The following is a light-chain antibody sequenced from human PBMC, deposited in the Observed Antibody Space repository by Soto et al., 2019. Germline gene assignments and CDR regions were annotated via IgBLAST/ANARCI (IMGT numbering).Light chain of an antibody. J-gene: IGKJ4*01. CDR2: DAS. Sequence: DIQMTQSPSSLSASVGDRVTITCQASQDIKNYLNWYQQKSGKAPKLLIYDASDLETGVPSRFSGSGSGTDFTFTINSLQPEAIATYYCQQYDNLPLNFGGGTKVDIK. V-gene: IGKV1-33*01. CDR3: QQYDNLPLN. CDR1: QDIKNY.